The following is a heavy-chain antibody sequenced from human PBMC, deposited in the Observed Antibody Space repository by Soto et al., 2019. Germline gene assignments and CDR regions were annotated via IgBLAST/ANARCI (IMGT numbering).Heavy chain of an antibody. CDR2: ISSAGDSS. D-gene: IGHD2-2*01. CDR1: GFTFSSYE. V-gene: IGHV3-48*03. J-gene: IGHJ4*02. CDR3: ARVYCSTTTCHVQAFDS. Sequence: GGSLRLSCAASGFTFSSYEMNWVRQAPGKTLEWFSYISSAGDSSYYAGSVKSRFTISRDNAKNSLYLQMNSLRVEDTAVYYCARVYCSTTTCHVQAFDSWGQGTLVTVSS.